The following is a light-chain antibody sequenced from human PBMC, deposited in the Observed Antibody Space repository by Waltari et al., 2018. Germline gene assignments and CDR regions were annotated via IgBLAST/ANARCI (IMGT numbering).Light chain of an antibody. Sequence: QSALTQPASVSGCPGQTIPISCTGTRRYVGGVHFSSWHQQHPGQAPKLMIYDVTNRPSGVSDRFSGSKSGNSASLTISGLQAEDEADYYCSSYTSSNTVVFGGGTKLTVL. CDR2: DVT. V-gene: IGLV2-14*03. J-gene: IGLJ2*01. CDR3: SSYTSSNTVV. CDR1: RRYVGGVHF.